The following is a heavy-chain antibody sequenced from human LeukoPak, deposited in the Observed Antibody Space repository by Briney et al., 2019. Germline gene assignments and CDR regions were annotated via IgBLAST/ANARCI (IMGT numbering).Heavy chain of an antibody. J-gene: IGHJ4*02. V-gene: IGHV3-23*01. Sequence: GGSLRLSCAASGFTFSSYAMSWVRQAPGKGLEWVSGISGSGGSTYNAESVKGRFTISRDNSKNTQYLQMNSLRAEDTAVYYCAKDRRSWYGVSDFDYWGQGTLVTVSS. CDR2: ISGSGGST. CDR1: GFTFSSYA. D-gene: IGHD6-13*01. CDR3: AKDRRSWYGVSDFDY.